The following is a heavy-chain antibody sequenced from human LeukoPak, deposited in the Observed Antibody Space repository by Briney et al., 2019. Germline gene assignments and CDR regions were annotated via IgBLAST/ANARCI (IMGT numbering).Heavy chain of an antibody. D-gene: IGHD3-22*01. Sequence: SETLSLTCTVSGGSITSSSYYWGWIRQPPGKGLEWIGTSYSSGSTYYNPSLKSRVTISSDTSKNQFSLKLSSVTAADTAVYYCARFRGLNYYDSSGYYYLDYWGQGTLVTVSS. J-gene: IGHJ4*02. V-gene: IGHV4-39*07. CDR3: ARFRGLNYYDSSGYYYLDY. CDR2: SYSSGST. CDR1: GGSITSSSYY.